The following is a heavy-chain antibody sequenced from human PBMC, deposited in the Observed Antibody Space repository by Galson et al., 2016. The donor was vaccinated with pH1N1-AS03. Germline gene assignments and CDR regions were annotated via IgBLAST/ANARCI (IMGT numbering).Heavy chain of an antibody. V-gene: IGHV3-30*01. CDR3: ARDHDFWTGYSGGYYYYIDV. D-gene: IGHD3/OR15-3a*01. J-gene: IGHJ6*03. Sequence: SLRLSCAASGFTFSSYAMHWVRQAPGKGLEWVAVISYDGSDKYYVDSVKGRFTISRDHSKNTLYLQMNSLRAEDTAVYYCARDHDFWTGYSGGYYYYIDVWGKGTTVTVSS. CDR2: ISYDGSDK. CDR1: GFTFSSYA.